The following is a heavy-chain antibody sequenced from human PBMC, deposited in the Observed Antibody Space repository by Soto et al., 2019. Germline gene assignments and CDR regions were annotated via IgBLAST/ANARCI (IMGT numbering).Heavy chain of an antibody. CDR3: ARDYYDILTGPFYYYGMDV. CDR2: IDWDDDK. CDR1: GFSLSTSGMC. Sequence: SGPTLVNPTQTLTLTCTFSGFSLSTSGMCVSWIRQPPGKALEWLALIDWDDDKYYSTSLKTRLTISKDTSKNQVVLTMTNMDPVDTATYYCARDYYDILTGPFYYYGMDVWGQGTTVTVSS. D-gene: IGHD3-9*01. V-gene: IGHV2-70*01. J-gene: IGHJ6*02.